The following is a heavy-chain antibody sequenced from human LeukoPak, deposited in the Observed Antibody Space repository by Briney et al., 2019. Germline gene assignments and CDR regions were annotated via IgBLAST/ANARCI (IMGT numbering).Heavy chain of an antibody. V-gene: IGHV4-38-2*02. CDR2: IYHSGST. J-gene: IGHJ6*03. CDR1: GYSISSGYY. Sequence: SETLSLTCTVSGYSISSGYYWGWIRQPPGKGLEWIGSIYHSGSTYYNPSLKSRVTISVDTSKNQFSLKLSSVTAADTAVYYCARARGFYYYYYYMDVWGKGTTVTVSS. CDR3: ARARGFYYYYYYMDV.